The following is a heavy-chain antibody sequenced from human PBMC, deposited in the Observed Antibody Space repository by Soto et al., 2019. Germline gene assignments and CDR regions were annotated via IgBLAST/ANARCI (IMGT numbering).Heavy chain of an antibody. CDR3: ARASGNCNYSYYYYMYL. CDR2: ISAYNGKT. D-gene: IGHD1-7*01. Sequence: QVQLVQSGAEVKKPGASVKVSCKASGYTFTSYGISWVRQAPGQGLEWMGWISAYNGKTNYAQKLQGRVTMTTDTSTSTAYMELRSLRSDDTAVDYCARASGNCNYSYYYYMYLWGKGSPVTVSS. V-gene: IGHV1-18*01. J-gene: IGHJ6*03. CDR1: GYTFTSYG.